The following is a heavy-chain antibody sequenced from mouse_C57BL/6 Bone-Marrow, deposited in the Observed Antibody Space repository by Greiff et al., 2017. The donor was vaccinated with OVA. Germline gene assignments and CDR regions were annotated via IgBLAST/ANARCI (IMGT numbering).Heavy chain of an antibody. CDR3: ASLLWLRQFDY. J-gene: IGHJ2*01. V-gene: IGHV5-2*03. CDR1: EYEFPSHD. D-gene: IGHD2-2*01. CDR2: INSDGGST. Sequence: EVKLVESGGGLVQPGESLKLSCESNEYEFPSHDMSWVRKTPEKRLELVAAINSDGGSTYYPDTMERRFIISRDNTKKTLYLQMSRLMSEYTALYYFASLLWLRQFDYWGQGTTLTVSS.